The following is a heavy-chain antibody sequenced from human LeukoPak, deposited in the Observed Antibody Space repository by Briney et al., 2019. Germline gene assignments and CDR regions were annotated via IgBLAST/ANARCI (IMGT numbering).Heavy chain of an antibody. CDR3: TRGLAISTSGWYDTFDY. Sequence: PGGSLRLSCAAPGFTFRDSAMYWVRQAPGKGLEYVSVISTDGSRIYYADPVKGRFTISRDNSKNTLYLQMGSLRAEDMAVYYCTRGLAISTSGWYDTFDYWGQGALVTVSS. V-gene: IGHV3-64*02. CDR2: ISTDGSRI. J-gene: IGHJ4*02. CDR1: GFTFRDSA. D-gene: IGHD6-19*01.